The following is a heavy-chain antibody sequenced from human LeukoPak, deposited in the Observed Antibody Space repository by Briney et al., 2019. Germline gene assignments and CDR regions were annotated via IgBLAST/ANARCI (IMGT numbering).Heavy chain of an antibody. Sequence: GGSLRLSCSASGFTFSSYAMHWVRQAPGKGLEYVSAISSNGGSTYYADSVKGRFTISRDNSKNTLYLQMSSLRAEDTAVYCCVKDLWDCSSTSCSPTFDYWGQGTLVTVSS. D-gene: IGHD2-2*01. CDR2: ISSNGGST. J-gene: IGHJ4*02. CDR3: VKDLWDCSSTSCSPTFDY. CDR1: GFTFSSYA. V-gene: IGHV3-64D*06.